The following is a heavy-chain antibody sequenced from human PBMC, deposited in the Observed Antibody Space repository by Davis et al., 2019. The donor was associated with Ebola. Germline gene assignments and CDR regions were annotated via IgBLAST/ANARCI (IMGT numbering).Heavy chain of an antibody. CDR1: GFTFSNAW. Sequence: GESLKISCAASGFTFSNAWMNWVRQAPGKGLEWVGRIKSKTDGGTTDYAAPVKGRFTISRDDSKNTLYLQMNSLKTEDTAVYYCTTDRAGYCSSTSCPDFWSGYDYWGQGTLVTVSS. D-gene: IGHD2-2*01. CDR3: TTDRAGYCSSTSCPDFWSGYDY. CDR2: IKSKTDGGTT. J-gene: IGHJ4*02. V-gene: IGHV3-15*07.